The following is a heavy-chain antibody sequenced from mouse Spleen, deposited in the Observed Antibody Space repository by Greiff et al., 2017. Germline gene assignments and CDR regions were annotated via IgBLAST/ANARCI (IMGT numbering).Heavy chain of an antibody. V-gene: IGHV1-80*01. CDR1: GYAFSSYW. CDR2: IYPGDGDT. Sequence: QVQLQQSGAELVKPGASVKISCKASGYAFSSYWMNWVKQRPGKGLEWIGQIYPGDGDTNYNGKFKGKATLTADKSSSTAYMQLSSLTSEDSAVYFCARDGSRDGYYAMDYWGQGTSVTVSS. CDR3: ARDGSRDGYYAMDY. D-gene: IGHD1-1*01. J-gene: IGHJ4*01.